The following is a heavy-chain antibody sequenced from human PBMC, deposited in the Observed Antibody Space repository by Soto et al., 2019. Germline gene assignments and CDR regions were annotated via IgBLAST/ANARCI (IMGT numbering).Heavy chain of an antibody. CDR1: GFTFSYYS. D-gene: IGHD6-19*01. V-gene: IGHV3-21*04. J-gene: IGHJ4*02. Sequence: EVQLVESGGGLVKPGESLRVSCAASGFTFSYYSLHWVRQAPGKGLEWVSSISGSSTYIYYADRVKGRFTISRDNAKNPLYLQMDSLRAGDTAVYYCARGGGTGLYNSGWSPRYWGQGTLVPVSS. CDR3: ARGGGTGLYNSGWSPRY. CDR2: ISGSSTYI.